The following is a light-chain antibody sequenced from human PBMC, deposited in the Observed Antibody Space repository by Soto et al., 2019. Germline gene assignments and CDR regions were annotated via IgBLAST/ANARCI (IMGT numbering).Light chain of an antibody. V-gene: IGLV1-40*01. Sequence: QSVLTQPPSVSGAPGQRVTISCTGSSSNIGAGYDVHWYQQHPGTVPKLLIYGNSNRPSGVPDRFSGSKSGTSASLAITGLQAEDEGDYYCQSYDSSLSASVFGGGTKLTVL. CDR1: SSNIGAGYD. CDR3: QSYDSSLSASV. CDR2: GNS. J-gene: IGLJ3*02.